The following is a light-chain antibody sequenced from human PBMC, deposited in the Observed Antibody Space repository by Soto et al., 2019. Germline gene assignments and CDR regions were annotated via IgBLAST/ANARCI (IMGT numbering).Light chain of an antibody. CDR2: DVS. CDR3: YSYTSSSTYV. V-gene: IGLV2-14*01. J-gene: IGLJ1*01. CDR1: SSDVGAYNY. Sequence: LAQPASVSGSPGQSITISCTGTSSDVGAYNYVSWYQQHPAKVPKLMIYDVSNRPSGVSDRFSGSKSGNTASLTISGLQAEDEADYYCYSYTSSSTYVFGTGTKVTVL.